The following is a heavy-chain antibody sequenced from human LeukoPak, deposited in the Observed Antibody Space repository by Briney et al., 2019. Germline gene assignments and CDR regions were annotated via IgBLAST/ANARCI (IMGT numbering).Heavy chain of an antibody. D-gene: IGHD2-21*02. Sequence: SETLSLTCTPSGASISSSSQYWGWLRQPPGKGLGGFGSVYYRGGTYYNPSLKSRVTISVDTSKNHFSLKLSSVTAADTAVYYCAIRLVVTASREYFQHWGQGTLVTVS. CDR3: AIRLVVTASREYFQH. CDR1: GASISSSSQY. V-gene: IGHV4-39*02. CDR2: VYYRGGT. J-gene: IGHJ1*01.